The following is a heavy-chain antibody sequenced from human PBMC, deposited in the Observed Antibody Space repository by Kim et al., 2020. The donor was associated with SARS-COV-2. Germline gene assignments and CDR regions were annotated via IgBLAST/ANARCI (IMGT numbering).Heavy chain of an antibody. CDR2: INPSGGST. D-gene: IGHD6-13*01. CDR3: ARLRYSSTSYYYYGMDV. CDR1: GYTFTSYY. V-gene: IGHV1-46*01. Sequence: ASVKVSCKASGYTFTSYYMHWVRQAPGQGLEWMGIINPSGGSTSYAQKFQGRVTMTRDTSTSTVYMELSSLRSEDTAVYYCARLRYSSTSYYYYGMDVWGQGTTVTVSS. J-gene: IGHJ6*02.